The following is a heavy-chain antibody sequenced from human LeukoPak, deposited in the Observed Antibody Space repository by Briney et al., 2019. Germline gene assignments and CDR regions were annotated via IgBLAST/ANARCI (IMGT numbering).Heavy chain of an antibody. J-gene: IGHJ6*02. CDR2: ISYDGNSK. Sequence: GGSLRLSCAGSGFTFGTYGMHWVRQAPGKGLEWVAVISYDGNSKYYSGSAKGRFTISRDNSKNTLYLQMDSLRPEDTAVYYCANGDPGPADHPMNDYYYSLDVWGQGTTVIVSS. CDR1: GFTFGTYG. CDR3: ANGDPGPADHPMNDYYYSLDV. V-gene: IGHV3-30*18. D-gene: IGHD2-2*01.